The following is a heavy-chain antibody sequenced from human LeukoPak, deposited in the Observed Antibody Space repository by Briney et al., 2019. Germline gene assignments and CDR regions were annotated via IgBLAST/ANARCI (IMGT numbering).Heavy chain of an antibody. Sequence: ASVKVSCKASGGTFSSYAISWVRQAPGQGLEWMGGIIPIFGTANYAQKFQGRVTITAGESTSTAYMELSSLRSEDTAVYYCARDRRNGFFCYWGQGTLVNGPS. CDR2: IIPIFGTA. J-gene: IGHJ4*02. D-gene: IGHD5-24*01. V-gene: IGHV1-69*13. CDR1: GGTFSSYA. CDR3: ARDRRNGFFCY.